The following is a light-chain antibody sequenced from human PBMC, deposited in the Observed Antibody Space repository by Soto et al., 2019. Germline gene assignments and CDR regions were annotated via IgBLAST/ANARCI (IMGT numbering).Light chain of an antibody. V-gene: IGKV1-27*01. Sequence: DIQMTQSPSSLSASVGDRVTITCRASQDINNYLAWYQQKPGKVPKLLIYAASTLQSGLPSRFSGSGSGTDFTLTISSLQPEDVATYYCQKYNSAPRTFGPGTKVDIK. CDR1: QDINNY. CDR2: AAS. J-gene: IGKJ3*01. CDR3: QKYNSAPRT.